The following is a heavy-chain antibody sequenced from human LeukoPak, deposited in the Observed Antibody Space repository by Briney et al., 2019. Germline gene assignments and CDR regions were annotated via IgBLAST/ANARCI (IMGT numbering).Heavy chain of an antibody. J-gene: IGHJ6*02. V-gene: IGHV1-69*13. CDR3: ARPYNWNKKDYYGMDV. Sequence: SVKVSCKASGGTFSSYAISWVRQAPGQGLEWMGGIIPIFGTANYAQKFQGRVTITADESTSTAYMELSSLRSEDTAVYYCARPYNWNKKDYYGMDVWGQGTTVTVS. CDR1: GGTFSSYA. D-gene: IGHD1/OR15-1a*01. CDR2: IIPIFGTA.